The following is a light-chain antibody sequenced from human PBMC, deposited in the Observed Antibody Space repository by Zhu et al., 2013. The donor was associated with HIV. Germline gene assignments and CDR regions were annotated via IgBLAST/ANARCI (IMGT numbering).Light chain of an antibody. CDR2: AAS. CDR1: QAITNS. J-gene: IGKJ4*01. V-gene: IGKV1-16*01. CDR3: QQSYSTVALT. Sequence: DIQMTQSPSSLSAYVGDTVTITCRASQAITNSLAWFQQKPGKAPKSLIYAASTLRGGVPSRFSGSGSGTDFTLTITSLQPEDFATYYCQQSYSTVALTFGGGTKVEMK.